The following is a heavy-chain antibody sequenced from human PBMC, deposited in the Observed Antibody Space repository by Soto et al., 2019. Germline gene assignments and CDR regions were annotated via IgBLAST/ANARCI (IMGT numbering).Heavy chain of an antibody. CDR1: GGTFNSYV. D-gene: IGHD3-22*01. CDR2: IIPFLDTA. Sequence: VQLVQSGAEVKKPGSSVKVSCKPSGGTFNSYVLNWVRQAPGQGLEWMGGIIPFLDTAEYAEKFQGRLTNTADESTSTAYMDRSSLISEDTAVYYCAGTHFDTSGCFPSVLDLGGQGTLVTVAS. V-gene: IGHV1-69*01. J-gene: IGHJ5*02. CDR3: AGTHFDTSGCFPSVLDL.